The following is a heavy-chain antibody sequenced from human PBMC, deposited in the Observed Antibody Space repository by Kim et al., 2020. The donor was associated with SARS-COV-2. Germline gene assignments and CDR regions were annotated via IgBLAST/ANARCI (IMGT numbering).Heavy chain of an antibody. Sequence: ARKFQSRVTMTRTTSISTAYMGLGSLRSEDTAVYYCASHLDSSDWSFDYWGQGTLVTVSS. V-gene: IGHV1-8*01. J-gene: IGHJ4*02. D-gene: IGHD6-19*01. CDR3: ASHLDSSDWSFDY.